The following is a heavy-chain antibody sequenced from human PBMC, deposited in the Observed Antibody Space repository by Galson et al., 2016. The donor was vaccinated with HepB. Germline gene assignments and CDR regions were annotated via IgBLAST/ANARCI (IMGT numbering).Heavy chain of an antibody. CDR3: VADVPEPLAQMDY. V-gene: IGHV3-15*01. CDR2: VRSQVDGGTI. J-gene: IGHJ4*02. D-gene: IGHD1-14*01. CDR1: GFIFNSAW. Sequence: SLRLSCAGAGFIFNSAWMSWVRPAPGKGPEWVARVRSQVDGGTIEYAAPVEGRFTMSRHDSARTTYLRMNGLKTEDTGVYFCVADVPEPLAQMDYWGQGVRVIVSS.